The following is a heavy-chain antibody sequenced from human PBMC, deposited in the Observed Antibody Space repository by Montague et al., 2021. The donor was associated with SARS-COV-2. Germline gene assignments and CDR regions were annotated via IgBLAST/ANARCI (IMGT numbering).Heavy chain of an antibody. Sequence: SETLSLTCTVSGGSISSSSYYWGWIRQSPGKRLEWIGSIYYSGSTYYNPSLKSRVTISVDTSKNQFSLKLSSVTAADTAVYYCARQMGQSSIFGVVIQYYLDYWGQGTLVTVSS. CDR3: ARQMGQSSIFGVVIQYYLDY. J-gene: IGHJ4*02. CDR1: GGSISSSSYY. CDR2: IYYSGST. D-gene: IGHD3-3*01. V-gene: IGHV4-39*01.